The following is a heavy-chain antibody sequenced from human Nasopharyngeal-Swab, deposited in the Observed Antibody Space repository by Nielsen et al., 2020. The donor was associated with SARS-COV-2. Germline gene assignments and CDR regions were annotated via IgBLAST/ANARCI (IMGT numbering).Heavy chain of an antibody. CDR1: GFTFSSYA. Sequence: GESLKISCAASGFTFSSYAMHWVRQAPGKGLEWVAVISYDGSNKYYADSVKGRFTISRDNAKNSLYLQMNSLRAEDTAVYYCARVRHDFWSGYYHETDYYYYGMDVWGQGTTVTVSS. V-gene: IGHV3-30-3*01. J-gene: IGHJ6*02. CDR3: ARVRHDFWSGYYHETDYYYYGMDV. CDR2: ISYDGSNK. D-gene: IGHD3-3*01.